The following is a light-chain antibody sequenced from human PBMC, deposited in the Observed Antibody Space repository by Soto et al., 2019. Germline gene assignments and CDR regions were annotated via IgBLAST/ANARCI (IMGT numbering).Light chain of an antibody. CDR3: QTWGTGTPWV. J-gene: IGLJ3*02. V-gene: IGLV4-69*01. Sequence: QSVLTQSPSASASLGASVKLTCTLSSGHSNYAIAWHQQQPEKGPRYLMKLNSDGSHSKGDGIPDRFSGSSSWAERYLTSSRLQSEDEADYYCQTWGTGTPWVFGGGTKLTVL. CDR2: LNSDGSH. CDR1: SGHSNYA.